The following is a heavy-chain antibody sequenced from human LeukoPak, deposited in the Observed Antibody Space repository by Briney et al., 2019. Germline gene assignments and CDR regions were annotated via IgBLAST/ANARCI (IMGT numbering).Heavy chain of an antibody. CDR2: IKSKTDGGTT. CDR1: GGTFSSYA. J-gene: IGHJ4*02. V-gene: IGHV3-15*01. D-gene: IGHD3-10*01. Sequence: SCKASGGTFSSYAISWVRQAPGKGLEWVGRIKSKTDGGTTDYAAPVKGRFTISRDDSKNTLYLQMNSLKTEDTAVYYCTTDSPQLLWFGELPIDYWGQGTLVTVSS. CDR3: TTDSPQLLWFGELPIDY.